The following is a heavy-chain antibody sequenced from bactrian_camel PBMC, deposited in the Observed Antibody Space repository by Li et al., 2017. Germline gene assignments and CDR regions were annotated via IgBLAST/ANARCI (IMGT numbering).Heavy chain of an antibody. V-gene: IGHV3S53*01. D-gene: IGHD2*01. CDR1: RYIFSTCG. J-gene: IGHJ4*01. Sequence: QVQLVESGGGSVQAGGSLKLACAAPRYIFSTCGMAWYRQAPGKERELVSTIGSDGITSYADSVKGRFTISQDNAKNTLYLQLNSLKTEDTAMYYCANVVGWWLLPLDRGQGTQVTVS. CDR2: IGSDGIT. CDR3: ANVVGWWLLPLD.